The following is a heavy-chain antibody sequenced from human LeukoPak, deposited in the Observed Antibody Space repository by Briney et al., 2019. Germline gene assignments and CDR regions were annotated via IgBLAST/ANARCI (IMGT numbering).Heavy chain of an antibody. D-gene: IGHD1-1*01. V-gene: IGHV4-30-4*01. J-gene: IGHJ4*02. Sequence: PSETLSLTCTVSGGSISSGDYYWSWIRQPPGKGLEWIGYIYYSGSTYYNPSLKSRVTISVDTSKNQFSLKLSSVTAADTAVYYCARLGTTGTVDYWGQGTLVTVSS. CDR2: IYYSGST. CDR1: GGSISSGDYY. CDR3: ARLGTTGTVDY.